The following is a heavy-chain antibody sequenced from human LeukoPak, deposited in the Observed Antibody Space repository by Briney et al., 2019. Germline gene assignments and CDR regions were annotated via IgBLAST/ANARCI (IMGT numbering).Heavy chain of an antibody. CDR3: AIRGREWEGGHDY. D-gene: IGHD1-26*01. CDR1: GYTFTSYA. V-gene: IGHV1-3*01. Sequence: ASVKVSCKASGYTFTSYAMHWVRQAPGQRLEWMGRINAGNGNTKYSQKFQGRVTITRDTSASTAYMELSSLRSEDTAVYYCAIRGREWEGGHDYWGQGTLVTVSS. J-gene: IGHJ4*02. CDR2: INAGNGNT.